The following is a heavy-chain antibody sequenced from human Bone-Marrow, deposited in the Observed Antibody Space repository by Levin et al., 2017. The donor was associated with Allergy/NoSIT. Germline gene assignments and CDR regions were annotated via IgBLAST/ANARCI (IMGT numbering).Heavy chain of an antibody. V-gene: IGHV3-33*05. CDR3: ARDFQGIAVAGIDY. CDR2: ISYDGSNK. D-gene: IGHD6-19*01. Sequence: GGSLRLSCAASGFTFSSYGMHWVRQAPGKGLEWVAVISYDGSNKYFEDSVKGRFTISRDNSKNTLYLQMNSLRAEDTAVYYCARDFQGIAVAGIDYWGQGTLVTVSS. CDR1: GFTFSSYG. J-gene: IGHJ4*02.